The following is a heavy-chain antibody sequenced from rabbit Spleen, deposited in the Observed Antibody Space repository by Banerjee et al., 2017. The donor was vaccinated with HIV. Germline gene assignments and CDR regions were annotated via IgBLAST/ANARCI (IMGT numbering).Heavy chain of an antibody. J-gene: IGHJ4*01. D-gene: IGHD2-1*01. Sequence: QEQLEESGGGLVKPEGSLTLTCKASGFSFSDRDVMCWVRQAPGKGLEWIGCIYIGSSGSTYYASWAKGRFTISKTSSTTVTLQMTSLTAADTATYFCARGSATMTMVITGYYLSLWGPGTLVTVS. CDR1: GFSFSDRDV. CDR3: ARGSATMTMVITGYYLSL. V-gene: IGHV1S45*01. CDR2: IYIGSSGST.